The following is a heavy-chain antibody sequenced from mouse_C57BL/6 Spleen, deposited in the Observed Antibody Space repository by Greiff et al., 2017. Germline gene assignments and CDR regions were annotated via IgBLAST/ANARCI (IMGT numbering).Heavy chain of an antibody. CDR3: ARTGGNYGAY. D-gene: IGHD2-1*01. Sequence: QVQLQQPGAELVRPGSSVKLSCKASGYTFTSYWMDWVKQRPGQGLEWIGNIYPSDSETHYNQKFKDKATLTVDKSSSTAYMQLSSLTSEDSAVYCCARTGGNYGAYWGQGTLVTVSA. CDR2: IYPSDSET. CDR1: GYTFTSYW. V-gene: IGHV1-61*01. J-gene: IGHJ3*01.